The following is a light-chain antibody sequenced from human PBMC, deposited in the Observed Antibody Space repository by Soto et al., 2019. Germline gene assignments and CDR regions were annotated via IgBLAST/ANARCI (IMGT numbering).Light chain of an antibody. V-gene: IGLV2-8*01. CDR1: SSDIGGYNS. J-gene: IGLJ1*01. Sequence: QSVLTQSPSASGSPGQSVTISCTGTSSDIGGYNSVSWYQQRPGKAPKVMICDVTKRPSGVPDRFSGSKSGNTASLTVSALQAEDEADYYCSSYTDRKNLVFGTGTKVTVL. CDR3: SSYTDRKNLV. CDR2: DVT.